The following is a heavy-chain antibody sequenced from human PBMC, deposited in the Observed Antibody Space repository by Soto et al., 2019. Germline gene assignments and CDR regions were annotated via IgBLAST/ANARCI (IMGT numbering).Heavy chain of an antibody. J-gene: IGHJ6*02. CDR2: ISGSGGST. CDR1: GFTFSSYA. Sequence: RLPFSASGFTFSSYAMSWVRQAPGKGLEWVSAISGSGGSTYYAYSVKGRFTISRDNSNNTLYLQMNSLRAEDTAVYYCAKDGGFDADPYYYYGTDVWGHGTTVT. CDR3: AKDGGFDADPYYYYGTDV. V-gene: IGHV3-23*01. D-gene: IGHD3-16*01.